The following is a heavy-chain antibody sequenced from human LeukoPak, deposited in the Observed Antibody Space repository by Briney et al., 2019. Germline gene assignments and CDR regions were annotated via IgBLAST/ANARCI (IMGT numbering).Heavy chain of an antibody. D-gene: IGHD6-19*01. CDR1: GFTFSNHY. CDR2: IDPNGRYT. CDR3: VRGSTDWNGMDV. V-gene: IGHV3-74*01. Sequence: GGSLRLSCAASGFTFSNHYMHWVRQAPGKGLVSVSRIDPNGRYTSYADSVKGRFTISRGNAKNTLYLQMNTLGAEDTALYYCVRGSTDWNGMDVWGQGTLVTVSS. J-gene: IGHJ6*02.